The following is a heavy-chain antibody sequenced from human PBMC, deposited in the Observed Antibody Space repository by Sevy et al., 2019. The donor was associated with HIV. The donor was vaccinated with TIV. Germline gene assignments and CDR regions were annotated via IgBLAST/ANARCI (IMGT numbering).Heavy chain of an antibody. J-gene: IGHJ4*02. CDR2: ISNSGSTI. CDR1: GFTFSDYY. D-gene: IGHD3-22*01. Sequence: GGSLRLSCAASGFTFSDYYMTWIRQAPGKGLEWVSNISNSGSTIYYADSVKGRFTISRDNAKNSLYLQMNSLRAEDTAVYYCARVINYYDRGPSDYWGQGTLVTVSS. CDR3: ARVINYYDRGPSDY. V-gene: IGHV3-11*01.